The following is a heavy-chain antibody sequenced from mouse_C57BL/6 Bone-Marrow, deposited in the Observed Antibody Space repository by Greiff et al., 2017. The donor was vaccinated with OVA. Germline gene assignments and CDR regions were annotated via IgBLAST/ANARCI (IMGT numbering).Heavy chain of an antibody. J-gene: IGHJ4*01. CDR2: IYPGSGST. CDR3: ARPVRRDYYAMDY. V-gene: IGHV1-55*01. Sequence: VQLQQPGAELVKPGASVTMSCKASGYTFTSYWITWVKQRPGQGLEWIGDIYPGSGSTNYNEKFKSKATLTVDTSSSTAYMQLSNLTSEDSAVYYCARPVRRDYYAMDYWGQGTSVTVSS. CDR1: GYTFTSYW.